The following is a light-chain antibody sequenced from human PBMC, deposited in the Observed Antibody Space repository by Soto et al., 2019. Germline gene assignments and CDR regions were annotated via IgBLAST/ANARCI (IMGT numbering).Light chain of an antibody. Sequence: QSALTQPASVSGSPGQSITISCTGTSSDVGSYNLVSWYQQHPGKAPKLMIYEVSKRPSGGSDRFSGSKSGNTASLTISGLQAEDEANYYCCSYAGSTTYYVFGTGTKLTVL. CDR2: EVS. V-gene: IGLV2-23*02. CDR1: SSDVGSYNL. J-gene: IGLJ1*01. CDR3: CSYAGSTTYYV.